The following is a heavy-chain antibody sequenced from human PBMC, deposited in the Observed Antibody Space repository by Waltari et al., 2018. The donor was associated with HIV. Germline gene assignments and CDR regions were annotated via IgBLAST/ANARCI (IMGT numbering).Heavy chain of an antibody. Sequence: QVQLVESGGGVVQPGRSLRLSCAASGFTFSSYAMHWVRQAPGKGLEWVAVISYDGSNKYYADSVKGRFTISRDNSKNTLYLQMNSLRAEDTAVYYCARESDIVVVVAAYGMDVWGQGTTVTVSS. V-gene: IGHV3-30*04. CDR2: ISYDGSNK. J-gene: IGHJ6*02. CDR1: GFTFSSYA. CDR3: ARESDIVVVVAAYGMDV. D-gene: IGHD2-15*01.